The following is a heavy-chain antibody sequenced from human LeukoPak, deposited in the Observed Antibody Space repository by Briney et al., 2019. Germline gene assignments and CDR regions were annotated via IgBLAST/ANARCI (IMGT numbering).Heavy chain of an antibody. J-gene: IGHJ4*02. CDR1: GDTIISTRW. Sequence: SETLSLTCAVSGDTIISTRWWNWVRQPPGKGLEWIGEIYHSGSTNYNPSLKSRVAMSVDKSKNYFSLKVTSVTAADTAVYFCTRSPHSGSNFESWGQGILVTVSS. V-gene: IGHV4-4*02. CDR2: IYHSGST. D-gene: IGHD3-10*01. CDR3: TRSPHSGSNFES.